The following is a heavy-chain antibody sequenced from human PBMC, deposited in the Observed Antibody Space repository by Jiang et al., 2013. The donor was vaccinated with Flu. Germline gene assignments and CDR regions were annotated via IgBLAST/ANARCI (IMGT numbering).Heavy chain of an antibody. CDR2: INPNSGGT. CDR1: GYTFTGYY. D-gene: IGHD6-6*01. Sequence: QLVESGAEVKKPGASVKVSCKASGYTFTGYYMHWVRQAPGQGLEWMGWINPNSGGTNYAQKFQGRVTMTRDTSISTAYMELSRLRSDDTAVYYCARVGSSPSIAARLMTEQNDYWGQGTLVTVSS. J-gene: IGHJ4*02. V-gene: IGHV1-2*02. CDR3: ARVGSSPSIAARLMTEQNDY.